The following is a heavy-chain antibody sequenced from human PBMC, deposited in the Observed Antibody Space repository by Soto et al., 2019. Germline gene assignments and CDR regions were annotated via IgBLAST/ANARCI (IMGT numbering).Heavy chain of an antibody. J-gene: IGHJ5*02. CDR3: ARQASYWHGGGGWFDP. Sequence: EVQLVESGGGLVQPGGSLRLSCAASGFTFSTYDMHWVRQATGKGLEWVSTIGTRHDTYYPDSVKGRFTISRENAKNTLYLQMKSLRAGDTAVYYCARQASYWHGGGGWFDPWGQGILVTVSS. D-gene: IGHD3-16*01. CDR2: IGTRHDT. CDR1: GFTFSTYD. V-gene: IGHV3-13*01.